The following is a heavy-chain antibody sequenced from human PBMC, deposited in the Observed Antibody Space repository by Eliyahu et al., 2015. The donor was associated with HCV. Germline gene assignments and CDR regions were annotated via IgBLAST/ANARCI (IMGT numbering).Heavy chain of an antibody. J-gene: IGHJ4*02. V-gene: IGHV1-46*02. D-gene: IGHD3-3*01. CDR2: INPDGGST. CDR1: GYNFNTYY. CDR3: ARDRSGVPDY. Sequence: QVQLVQSGAEVXKPGASVKVSCXASGYNFNTYYLHWVRQAPGQGLEWMGIINPDGGSTSFAQKFQGRXTMTRDTSTSTVYMXLSSLTSEDTAXYYCARDRSGVPDYWGQGSLVTVSS.